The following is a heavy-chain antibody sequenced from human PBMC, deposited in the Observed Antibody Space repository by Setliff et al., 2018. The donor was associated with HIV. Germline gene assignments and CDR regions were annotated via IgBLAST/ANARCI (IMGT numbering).Heavy chain of an antibody. J-gene: IGHJ4*02. CDR2: IDPVDSQT. Sequence: GESLKISCKGSGYNFLNYWISWVRQVPGKGLEWMGRIDPVDSQTTYTPSFQGHVAFSVDKSISTAYLQWRSLKASDTAMCYCASGFCNTPSCYIGVLDHWGLGTLVTVSS. V-gene: IGHV5-10-1*01. CDR3: ASGFCNTPSCYIGVLDH. D-gene: IGHD2-2*02. CDR1: GYNFLNYW.